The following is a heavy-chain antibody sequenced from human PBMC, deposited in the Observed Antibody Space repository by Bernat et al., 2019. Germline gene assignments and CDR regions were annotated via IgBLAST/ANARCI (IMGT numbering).Heavy chain of an antibody. Sequence: QVQLVESGGSVVQPGGSLRLSCAASGFTFSDYGMHWVRQAPGLGLEWVAFISFHGTNEYHADSVKGRFTISRDNPKNALYLQMDSLRAEDTAVYYCARDLFVSYYYYGMDVWGQGTTVTVSS. V-gene: IGHV3-30-3*01. D-gene: IGHD5/OR15-5a*01. CDR1: GFTFSDYG. J-gene: IGHJ6*02. CDR2: ISFHGTNE. CDR3: ARDLFVSYYYYGMDV.